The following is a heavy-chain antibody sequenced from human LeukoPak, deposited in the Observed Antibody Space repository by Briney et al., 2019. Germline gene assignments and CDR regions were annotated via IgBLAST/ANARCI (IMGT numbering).Heavy chain of an antibody. Sequence: ASVEVSCKASGYTFTGYYIHWVRQAPGQGLEWMGQINPNSGGTNYAQKFQGRVTMTRDTSISTAYMELSRLRSDDMAVYYCARQELDYWGQGALVTVSS. CDR3: ARQELDY. V-gene: IGHV1-2*06. CDR2: INPNSGGT. CDR1: GYTFTGYY. J-gene: IGHJ4*02. D-gene: IGHD1-7*01.